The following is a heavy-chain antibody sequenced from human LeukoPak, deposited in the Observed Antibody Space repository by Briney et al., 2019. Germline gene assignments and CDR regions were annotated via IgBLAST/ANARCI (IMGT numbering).Heavy chain of an antibody. D-gene: IGHD4/OR15-4a*01. CDR2: ISAYNGNT. J-gene: IGHJ4*02. Sequence: ASVKVSCKASGYTCTNYYIHWVRQAPGQGLQWMGWISAYNGNTNYAQKLQGRVTMTTDTSTSTAYMELRSLRSDDTAVYYCAGGGPNSPYYFDYWGQGTLVTVSS. V-gene: IGHV1-18*04. CDR1: GYTCTNYY. CDR3: AGGGPNSPYYFDY.